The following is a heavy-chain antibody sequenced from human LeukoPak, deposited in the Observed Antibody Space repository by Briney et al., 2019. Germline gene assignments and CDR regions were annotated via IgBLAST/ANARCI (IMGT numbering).Heavy chain of an antibody. CDR1: GYTFTGYY. J-gene: IGHJ4*02. Sequence: GASVKVSCKASGYTFTGYYIHWVRQAPGQGLEWMGWIDPNSGDTNYAQKFQGRVTMTRDTSISTAYMELSRLRSDDTAVYYCARDLPKYCSGGSCYRHDYWGQGTLVTVSS. CDR3: ARDLPKYCSGGSCYRHDY. CDR2: IDPNSGDT. V-gene: IGHV1-2*02. D-gene: IGHD2-15*01.